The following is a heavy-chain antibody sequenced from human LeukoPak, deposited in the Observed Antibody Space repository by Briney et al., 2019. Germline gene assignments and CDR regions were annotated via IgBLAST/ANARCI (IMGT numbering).Heavy chain of an antibody. CDR2: IDEHGFKT. CDR1: GFIFRSYW. CDR3: TRDGITCTRGN. Sequence: PGGSLQLSCAASGFIFRSYWMVWVRPAPGKGLAWVASIDEHGFKTYYAASVTGRSTISKDTAKTSLDLQMNSLKAETTAVYYCTRDGITCTRGNCGQGALGSVSS. D-gene: IGHD1-7*01. J-gene: IGHJ1*01. V-gene: IGHV3-7*03.